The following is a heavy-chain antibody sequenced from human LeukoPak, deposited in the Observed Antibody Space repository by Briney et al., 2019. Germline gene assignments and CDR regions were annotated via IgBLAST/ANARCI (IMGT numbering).Heavy chain of an antibody. J-gene: IGHJ4*02. Sequence: GGSLRLSCAASGFTFTNYGMHWVRQAPGKGLEWVAFIQYDGSDKYYADSVKGRFTISRDNSKNTLYLQMNSLRAEDTAVYYCARGLIGYDSSGYPHYWGQGTLVTVSS. D-gene: IGHD3-22*01. CDR2: IQYDGSDK. V-gene: IGHV3-30*02. CDR1: GFTFTNYG. CDR3: ARGLIGYDSSGYPHY.